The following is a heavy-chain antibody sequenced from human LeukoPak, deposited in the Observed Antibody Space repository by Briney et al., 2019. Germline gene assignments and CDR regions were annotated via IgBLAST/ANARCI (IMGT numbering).Heavy chain of an antibody. D-gene: IGHD1-26*01. CDR3: ARATIVGATYFDY. Sequence: GASEKVSCKASGYTFTGYYMHWVRQAPGQGLEWMGWINPNSGGTNYAQKFQGRVTMTRDTSISTTYMELSRLRSDDTAVYYCARATIVGATYFDYWGQGTLVTVSS. V-gene: IGHV1-2*02. J-gene: IGHJ4*02. CDR2: INPNSGGT. CDR1: GYTFTGYY.